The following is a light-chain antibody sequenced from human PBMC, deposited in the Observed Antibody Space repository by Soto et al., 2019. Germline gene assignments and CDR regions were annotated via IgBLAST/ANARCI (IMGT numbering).Light chain of an antibody. Sequence: QSVPTQPPSASGTPGQRVTISCSGSSSNIGSNTVNWYQQLPGTAPKLLIYSNNQRPSGVPDRFSGSKSGTSASLAISGLQSEDEADYYCAAWDDSLNASYVFGTGTKLTVL. V-gene: IGLV1-44*01. CDR3: AAWDDSLNASYV. CDR1: SSNIGSNT. CDR2: SNN. J-gene: IGLJ1*01.